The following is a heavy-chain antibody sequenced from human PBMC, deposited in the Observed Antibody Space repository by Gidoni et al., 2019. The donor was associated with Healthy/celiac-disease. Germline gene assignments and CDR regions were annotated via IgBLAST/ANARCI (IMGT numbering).Heavy chain of an antibody. CDR2: ISYDGSNK. Sequence: QVQLVESGGGVVQPGTSLRLSCAASGFTFRSYGMHWVRQAPGKGLEWVAVISYDGSNKYYADSVKGRFTISRDKSKNTLYLQMNSLRAEDTAVYYCAKGSDFAIHYYYYYGMDVWGQGTTVTVSS. CDR3: AKGSDFAIHYYYYYGMDV. D-gene: IGHD3-10*01. V-gene: IGHV3-30*18. CDR1: GFTFRSYG. J-gene: IGHJ6*02.